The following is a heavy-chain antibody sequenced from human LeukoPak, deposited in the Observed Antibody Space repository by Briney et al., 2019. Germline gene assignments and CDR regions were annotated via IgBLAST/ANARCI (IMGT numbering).Heavy chain of an antibody. CDR1: GGSISSGGYY. V-gene: IGHV4-31*03. Sequence: SQTLSLTCTVSGGSISSGGYYWSWIRQHPGKGLEWIEYIYYSGSTYYNPSLKSRVTISVDTSKNQFSLKLSSVTAADTAVYYCARSPRYTMVRGVIDLWGQGTLVTVSS. CDR3: ARSPRYTMVRGVIDL. CDR2: IYYSGST. D-gene: IGHD3-10*01. J-gene: IGHJ5*02.